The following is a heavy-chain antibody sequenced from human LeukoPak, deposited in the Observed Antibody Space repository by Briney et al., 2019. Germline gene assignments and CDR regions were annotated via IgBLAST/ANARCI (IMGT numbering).Heavy chain of an antibody. J-gene: IGHJ4*02. CDR3: TRDEAGIRAGRKGSGLIC. Sequence: GGSLRLSCTASGFTFGDYAMSWVRQAPGKGLEWVGFIRSKAYGGTTEYAASVKGRFTISRDDSKSIAYLQMNSLKTEDTAVYYCTRDEAGIRAGRKGSGLICWGQGTLVTVSS. CDR2: IRSKAYGGTT. D-gene: IGHD6-19*01. CDR1: GFTFGDYA. V-gene: IGHV3-49*04.